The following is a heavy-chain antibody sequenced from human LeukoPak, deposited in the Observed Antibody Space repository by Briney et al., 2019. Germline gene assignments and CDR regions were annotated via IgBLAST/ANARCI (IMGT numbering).Heavy chain of an antibody. CDR2: ISYDGSNK. V-gene: IGHV3-30*04. CDR3: ARGGAAAAHLGIEYFQH. CDR1: GFTFSSYA. J-gene: IGHJ1*01. D-gene: IGHD6-13*01. Sequence: PGRSLRLSCAASGFTFSSYAMHWVTQAPGKELEWVAVISYDGSNKYYADSVKGRFTISRDNSKNTLYLQMNSLRAEDTAVYYCARGGAAAAHLGIEYFQHWGQGTLVTVSS.